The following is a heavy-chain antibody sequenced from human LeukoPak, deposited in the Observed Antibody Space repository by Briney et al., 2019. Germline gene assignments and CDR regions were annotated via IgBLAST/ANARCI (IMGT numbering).Heavy chain of an antibody. CDR1: GFTFSSYW. CDR2: IDSGGGST. V-gene: IGHV3-23*01. D-gene: IGHD3-22*01. CDR3: LSAAGSGYRYY. Sequence: GGSLRLSCAASGFTFSSYWMSWVRQAPGKGLEWVSSIDSGGGSTYYADSVQGRFTITRDNSKNTPYMQLNSLRAEDTAIYYCLSAAGSGYRYYWGEGTPVTASS. J-gene: IGHJ4*02.